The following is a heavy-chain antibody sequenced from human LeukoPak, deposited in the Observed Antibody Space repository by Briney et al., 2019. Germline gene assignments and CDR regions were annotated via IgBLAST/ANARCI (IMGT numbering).Heavy chain of an antibody. Sequence: GGSLRLSCAASGFTFSHYGVHWVRQAPGKGLEWVAVISYDGSNKYYADSVKGRFTISRDNSKNTLYLQMNSLRAEDTAVYYCANEPGGSLDYWGQGTLVTVSS. CDR2: ISYDGSNK. J-gene: IGHJ4*02. CDR3: ANEPGGSLDY. V-gene: IGHV3-30*18. CDR1: GFTFSHYG. D-gene: IGHD1-14*01.